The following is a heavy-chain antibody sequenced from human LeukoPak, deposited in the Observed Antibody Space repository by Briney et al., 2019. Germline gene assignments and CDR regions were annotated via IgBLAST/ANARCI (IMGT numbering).Heavy chain of an antibody. CDR3: ARDVGGGSYHY. Sequence: GASVNVSCKASGGTFSSYAISWVRQAPGQGLEWMGGIIPIFGTANYAQKFQGRVTITADESTSTAYMELSSLRSEDTAVYYCARDVGGGSYHYWGQGTLVTVSS. D-gene: IGHD1-26*01. J-gene: IGHJ4*02. CDR1: GGTFSSYA. CDR2: IIPIFGTA. V-gene: IGHV1-69*13.